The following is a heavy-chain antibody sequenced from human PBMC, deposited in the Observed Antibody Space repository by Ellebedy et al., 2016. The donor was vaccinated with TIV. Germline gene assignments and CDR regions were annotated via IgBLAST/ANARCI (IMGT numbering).Heavy chain of an antibody. CDR3: ARQASLPLDY. D-gene: IGHD2-21*01. CDR2: IHPGDSYI. Sequence: PGGSLRLSCKGSGYSFSNYWIGWVRQMPGKGLEWMGIIHPGDSYINYSPSFQGQVTISADKSISTAYLQWSSLKASDTAMYYCARQASLPLDYWGQGTLVTVSS. J-gene: IGHJ4*02. V-gene: IGHV5-51*01. CDR1: GYSFSNYW.